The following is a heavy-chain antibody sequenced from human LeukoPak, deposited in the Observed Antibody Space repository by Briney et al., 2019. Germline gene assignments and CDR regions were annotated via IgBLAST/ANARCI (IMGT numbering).Heavy chain of an antibody. CDR2: INPNSGGT. J-gene: IGHJ6*03. D-gene: IGHD1-1*01. V-gene: IGHV1-2*02. Sequence: ASVKVSCKASGYTFTGYYMHWVRQAPGQGLEWMGWINPNSGGTNYAQKFQGRVTMTRDTSISTAYMELSRLRSDDTAVYYCAREGEEGTMVNYYYYYMDVWGKGTTVTVSS. CDR1: GYTFTGYY. CDR3: AREGEEGTMVNYYYYYMDV.